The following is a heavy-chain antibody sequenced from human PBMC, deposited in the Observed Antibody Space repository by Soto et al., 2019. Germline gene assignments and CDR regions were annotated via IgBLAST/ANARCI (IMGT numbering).Heavy chain of an antibody. D-gene: IGHD3-3*01. CDR1: GYTFTSYG. CDR2: NSAYKGNI. V-gene: IGHV1-18*01. CDR3: AKVAFHLWSGQYYDYGMDV. Sequence: ASVKVSRKASGYTFTSYGISWVRQAPGQGLEWMGWNSAYKGNINYAQKLQGRVTMTTDTSTSTAYMELRSLRSDDTAVNYCAKVAFHLWSGQYYDYGMDVWGQGTTVTVSS. J-gene: IGHJ6*02.